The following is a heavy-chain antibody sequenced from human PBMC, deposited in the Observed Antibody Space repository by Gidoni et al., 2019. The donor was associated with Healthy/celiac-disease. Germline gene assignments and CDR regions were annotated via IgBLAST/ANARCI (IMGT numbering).Heavy chain of an antibody. J-gene: IGHJ6*02. CDR1: GFTFADYA. Sequence: EVQLVESGGGLVQPGRSLRLSGPASGFTFADYAMHWVRQAPGKGLEWVSGISWNSGSIGYADSVKGRFTISRDNAKNSLYLQMNSLRAEDTALYYCAKGRYDILTGPKSDGMDVWGQGTTVTVSS. CDR3: AKGRYDILTGPKSDGMDV. D-gene: IGHD3-9*01. CDR2: ISWNSGSI. V-gene: IGHV3-9*01.